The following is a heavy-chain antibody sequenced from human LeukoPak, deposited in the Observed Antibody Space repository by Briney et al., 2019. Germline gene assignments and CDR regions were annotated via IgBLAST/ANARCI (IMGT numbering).Heavy chain of an antibody. CDR3: ARAPLRYCSSTSCYTFDY. CDR1: GFTFSSYG. CDR2: IWYDGSNK. J-gene: IGHJ4*02. Sequence: GGSLRLSCAASGFTFSSYGMHWVRQAPGNGLEWVAVIWYDGSNKYYADSVKGRFTISRDNSKNTLYLQMNSLRAEDTAVYYCARAPLRYCSSTSCYTFDYWGQGTLVTVSS. V-gene: IGHV3-33*01. D-gene: IGHD2-2*01.